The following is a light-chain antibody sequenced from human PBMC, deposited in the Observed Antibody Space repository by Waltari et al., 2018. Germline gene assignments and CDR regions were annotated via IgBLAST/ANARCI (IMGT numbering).Light chain of an antibody. J-gene: IGLJ3*02. V-gene: IGLV7-43*01. CDR1: TGAAPSTCH. CDR2: STT. Sequence: QTVVPQAPSLTVSPGGTVTLTCASSTGAAPSTCHRTWSQQKPGHPPRSLIYSTTKKHSWTPARFSGSLLGGKAALTLSGVQPEDEGDYYCLLYYGDVQVGVFGGGTKLTVL. CDR3: LLYYGDVQVGV.